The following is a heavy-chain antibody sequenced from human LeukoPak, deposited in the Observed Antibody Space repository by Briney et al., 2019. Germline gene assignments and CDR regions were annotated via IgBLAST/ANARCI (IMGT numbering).Heavy chain of an antibody. D-gene: IGHD6-19*01. V-gene: IGHV3-30*02. CDR3: AKVSGSGWYGAFDI. J-gene: IGHJ3*02. CDR2: IRYDGSNK. Sequence: GGSLRLSCAASGFTFSSYGMHWVRQAPGKGLEWVAFIRYDGSNKYYADSVKGRFTISRDDSKSTVFLQMNSLRAEDTAVYYCAKVSGSGWYGAFDIWGQGTMVTVSS. CDR1: GFTFSSYG.